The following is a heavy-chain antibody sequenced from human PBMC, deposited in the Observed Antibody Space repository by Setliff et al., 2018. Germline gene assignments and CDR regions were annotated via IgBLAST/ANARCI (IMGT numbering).Heavy chain of an antibody. V-gene: IGHV4-39*07. CDR1: GASISGNSYY. Sequence: SETLSLTCTVSGASISGNSYYWAWIRQPPGRGLEWVASTYYSGSTSYNPSLKSRVTISVDTSKNQFSLKLTSVTAADTAVYYCARGHQNWFDPWGQGILVTVSS. J-gene: IGHJ5*02. D-gene: IGHD2-2*01. CDR3: ARGHQNWFDP. CDR2: TYYSGST.